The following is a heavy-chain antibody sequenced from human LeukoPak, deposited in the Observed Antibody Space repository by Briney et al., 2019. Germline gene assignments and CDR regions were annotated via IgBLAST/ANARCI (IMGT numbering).Heavy chain of an antibody. V-gene: IGHV3-23*01. CDR3: ATRHCSIAACRASSYKCMDD. Sequence: GGSLRLSCAASGFTFSSYSMNWVRQAPGKGLEWVSAISGSGGSTYYADSVKGRFTISRDNSKNTLYLQMNSLRAEDTAVYYCATRHCSIAACRASSYKCMDDWGKGTTVTVSS. CDR2: ISGSGGST. CDR1: GFTFSSYS. J-gene: IGHJ6*04. D-gene: IGHD4-11*01.